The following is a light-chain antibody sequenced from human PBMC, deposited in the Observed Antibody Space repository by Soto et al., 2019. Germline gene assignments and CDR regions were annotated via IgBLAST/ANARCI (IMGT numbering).Light chain of an antibody. CDR2: DVN. J-gene: IGLJ1*01. Sequence: QSALTQPRSVSGSPGQSVTISCTGTNSDVGGYNYVSWYQHHPGKAPKLMIYDVNKRPSGIPDRFSGSKSGNTASLTISGLQAEDEADYYCCSYAGTYTHYVFGTGTRSPS. CDR3: CSYAGTYTHYV. CDR1: NSDVGGYNY. V-gene: IGLV2-11*01.